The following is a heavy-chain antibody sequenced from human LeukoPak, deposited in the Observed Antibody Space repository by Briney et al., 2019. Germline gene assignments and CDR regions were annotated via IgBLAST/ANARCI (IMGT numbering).Heavy chain of an antibody. Sequence: PSETLSLTCAVYGGSFSGYYWSWIRQPPGKGLEWIGEINHSGSTNYNPSLKSRVTISVDTSKNQFSLKLSSVTAADTAVYYCASTRYCSGGSCYSAPTIDYWGQGTLVTVSS. CDR1: GGSFSGYY. D-gene: IGHD2-15*01. V-gene: IGHV4-34*01. CDR2: INHSGST. CDR3: ASTRYCSGGSCYSAPTIDY. J-gene: IGHJ4*02.